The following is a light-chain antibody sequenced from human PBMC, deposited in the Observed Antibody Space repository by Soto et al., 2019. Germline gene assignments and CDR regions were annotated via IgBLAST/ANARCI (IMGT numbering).Light chain of an antibody. Sequence: QSVLTQPPSVSGAPGQRVTISCTGSSSNIGAGYDVHWYQQLPGTAPKLLIYGNSNRPSGVPDRFSGSKSGTSASLAITGLQAEDEADYHCQSYDSNLSVVFGGGTKLTVL. V-gene: IGLV1-40*01. CDR2: GNS. CDR1: SSNIGAGYD. J-gene: IGLJ2*01. CDR3: QSYDSNLSVV.